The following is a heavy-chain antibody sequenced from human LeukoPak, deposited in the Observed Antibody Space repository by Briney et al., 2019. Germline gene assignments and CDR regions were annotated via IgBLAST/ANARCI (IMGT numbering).Heavy chain of an antibody. V-gene: IGHV4-4*02. CDR1: GGSITSNW. CDR2: IYHSGST. D-gene: IGHD2/OR15-2a*01. Sequence: PSETLSLTCAVSGGSITSNWWSWVRQSPEKGLEWIGEIYHSGSTNYNPSLKSRVTMSIDKSNNQFSLKVTSVTVADTAVYYCAQIEDWFDPWGQGILVTVSS. J-gene: IGHJ5*02. CDR3: AQIEDWFDP.